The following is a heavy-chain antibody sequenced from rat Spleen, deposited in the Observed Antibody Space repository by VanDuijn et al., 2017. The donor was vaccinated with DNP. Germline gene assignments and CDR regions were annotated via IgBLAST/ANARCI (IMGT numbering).Heavy chain of an antibody. Sequence: EVQLVQSGGGLVQPEGSLKLSCTASGFAFSDYNLAWVRQTPERGLEWVATIISYGSSTYYPDSVKGRFTISRDYARSTLYLQMDSLRSEDTATYYCATHTFTPGITTPFAYWGQGTLVTVSS. J-gene: IGHJ3*01. V-gene: IGHV5S10*01. CDR3: ATHTFTPGITTPFAY. D-gene: IGHD1-4*01. CDR2: IISYGSST. CDR1: GFAFSDYN.